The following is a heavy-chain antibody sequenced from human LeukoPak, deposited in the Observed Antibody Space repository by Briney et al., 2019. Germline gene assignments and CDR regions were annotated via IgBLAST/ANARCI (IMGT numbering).Heavy chain of an antibody. CDR1: GFTFSSYA. J-gene: IGHJ4*02. D-gene: IGHD3-10*01. CDR2: ISGSGGST. CDR3: TTVSGYGSGSYYNPY. V-gene: IGHV3-23*01. Sequence: GGSLRLSCAASGFTFSSYAMSWVRQAPGKGLEWVSAISGSGGSTYYADSVKGRFTISRDNSENTLYLQMNSLKTEDTAVYYCTTVSGYGSGSYYNPYWGQGTLVTVSS.